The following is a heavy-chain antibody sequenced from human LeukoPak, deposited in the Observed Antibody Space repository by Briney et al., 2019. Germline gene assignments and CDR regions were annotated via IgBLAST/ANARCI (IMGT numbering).Heavy chain of an antibody. CDR2: IYHSGST. D-gene: IGHD5-24*01. J-gene: IGHJ5*02. CDR3: ARVDPFDP. CDR1: GYSISSGYY. V-gene: IGHV4-38-2*01. Sequence: SETLSLTCAVSGYSISSGYYWGWIRQPPGKGLEWIGSIYHSGSTDYNPSLKSRVTISVDTSKNQFSLKLSSVTAADTAVYYCARVDPFDPWGQGTLVTVSS.